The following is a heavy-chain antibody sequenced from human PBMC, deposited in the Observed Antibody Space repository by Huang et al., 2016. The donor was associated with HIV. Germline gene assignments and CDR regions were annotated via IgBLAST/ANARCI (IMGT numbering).Heavy chain of an antibody. V-gene: IGHV1-69*13. J-gene: IGHJ4*02. D-gene: IGHD3-22*01. CDR3: ARARGYYDSSVSYYFDY. CDR2: IMPIFGTA. Sequence: QVQLVQSGAEVKKPGSSVKVSCKASGGTFSSYAISWVRRAPGQGLEGMGGIMPIFGTANYAQKFQGRGTITADESTSTAYMERSSLRAEDTAVYYCARARGYYDSSVSYYFDYWGQGTLVTVSS. CDR1: GGTFSSYA.